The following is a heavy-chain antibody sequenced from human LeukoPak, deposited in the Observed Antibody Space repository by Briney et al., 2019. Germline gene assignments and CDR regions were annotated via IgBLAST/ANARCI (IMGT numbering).Heavy chain of an antibody. CDR2: IIPIFGTA. D-gene: IGHD3-3*01. Sequence: GSSVKVSCKASGGTFSSYAISWVRQAPGQGLEWMGGIIPIFGTANYAQKFQGRVTMTRDTSISTAYMELSRLRSDDTAVYYCARSKPFGVAISPTYFDYWGQGTLVTVSS. CDR3: ARSKPFGVAISPTYFDY. V-gene: IGHV1-69*05. J-gene: IGHJ4*02. CDR1: GGTFSSYA.